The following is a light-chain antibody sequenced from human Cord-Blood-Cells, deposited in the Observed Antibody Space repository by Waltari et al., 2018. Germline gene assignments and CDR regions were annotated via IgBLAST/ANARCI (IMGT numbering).Light chain of an antibody. CDR3: QQSYSTTWT. CDR2: AAX. J-gene: IGKJ1*01. CDR1: QSISSX. V-gene: IGKV1-39*01. Sequence: TITCRASQSISSXXNWYQQKXGKAXXXXXXAAXSXQXXVPSRFSXXXXXXXXXXXXXSLXPEDFATYYCQQSYSTTWTFGQGTKVEIK.